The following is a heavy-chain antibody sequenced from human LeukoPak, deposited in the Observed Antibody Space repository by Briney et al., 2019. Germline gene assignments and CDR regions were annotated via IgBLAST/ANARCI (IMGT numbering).Heavy chain of an antibody. CDR3: AREDSSGWSTRLDY. D-gene: IGHD6-19*01. Sequence: ASVKASCKASGYTFTGYYMHWVRQAPGQGLEWMGWISAYNGNTNYAQKLQGRVTMTTDTSTSTAYMELRSLRSDDTAVYYCAREDSSGWSTRLDYWGQGTLVTVSS. CDR2: ISAYNGNT. CDR1: GYTFTGYY. V-gene: IGHV1-18*04. J-gene: IGHJ4*02.